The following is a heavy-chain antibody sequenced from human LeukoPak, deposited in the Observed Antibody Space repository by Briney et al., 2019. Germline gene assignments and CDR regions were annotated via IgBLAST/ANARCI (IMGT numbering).Heavy chain of an antibody. Sequence: GGSLRLSCAASGFTFDDYAMHWVRQAPGKGLEWVSLISGDGGRKQYADSVKGRFTISRDNSKNSLYLQMNSLRTEDTALYYCSKGPTPITIVDAFDICGQGTMVTVSP. V-gene: IGHV3-43*02. J-gene: IGHJ3*02. CDR2: ISGDGGRK. CDR3: SKGPTPITIVDAFDI. D-gene: IGHD3-3*01. CDR1: GFTFDDYA.